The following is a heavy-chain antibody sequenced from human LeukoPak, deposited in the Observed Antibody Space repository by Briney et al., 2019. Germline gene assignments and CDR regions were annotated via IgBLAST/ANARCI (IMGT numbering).Heavy chain of an antibody. Sequence: GGSLRLSCAASGFIFSDYSMGWVRQAPGKGLEWVSSISTSRHLNHAASVKSRFTVSRHNAPKTLYLQLNRLSAEDTAVYHCARTPYGDYHFDYWGQRTLVTLSS. D-gene: IGHD4-17*01. CDR1: GFIFSDYS. CDR3: ARTPYGDYHFDY. CDR2: ISTSRHL. V-gene: IGHV3-69-1*01. J-gene: IGHJ4*02.